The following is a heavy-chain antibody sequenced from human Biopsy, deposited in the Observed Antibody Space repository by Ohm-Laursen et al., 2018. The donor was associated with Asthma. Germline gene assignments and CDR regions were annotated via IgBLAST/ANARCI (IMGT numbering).Heavy chain of an antibody. J-gene: IGHJ4*02. CDR2: ITGSGGTT. CDR3: AKDFRGIAVAGDRGFDY. D-gene: IGHD6-19*01. Sequence: SLRLSCAAPGFTFSSSAMSWVRQAPGKGLERVSAITGSGGTTYYADSVRGRFTISRENSKSTLFLQMDSLSAEDTAVYYCAKDFRGIAVAGDRGFDYWGQGTLVTVSS. CDR1: GFTFSSSA. V-gene: IGHV3-23*01.